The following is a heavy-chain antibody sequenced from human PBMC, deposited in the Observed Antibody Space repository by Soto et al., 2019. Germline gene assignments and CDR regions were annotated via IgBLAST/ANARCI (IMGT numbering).Heavy chain of an antibody. J-gene: IGHJ5*01. V-gene: IGHV4-30-4*01. CDR2: IYYTGGT. CDR1: GDSINTDYY. D-gene: IGHD3-22*01. Sequence: SETLSLTCAVSGDSINTDYYWGFSRQPPGKGLEWIGHIYYTGGTFYSPSLKSRLALSVDTSKNQFSLRLSSVTAADTAVYYCARDTASKDYDSHSYYPHFDSWGQGALVTVSS. CDR3: ARDTASKDYDSHSYYPHFDS.